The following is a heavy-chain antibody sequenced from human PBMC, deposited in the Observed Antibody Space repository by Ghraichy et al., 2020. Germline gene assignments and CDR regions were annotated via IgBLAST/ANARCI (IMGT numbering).Heavy chain of an antibody. Sequence: KKQEWIGYIYYSGSTNYNPSLNSRVTISVDPSKNQFSLKLSSVTAADTAVYYCARAPITMIVVVISHIGFDPWGQ. CDR3: ARAPITMIVVVISHIGFDP. V-gene: IGHV4-59*01. J-gene: IGHJ5*02. D-gene: IGHD3-22*01. CDR2: IYYSGST.